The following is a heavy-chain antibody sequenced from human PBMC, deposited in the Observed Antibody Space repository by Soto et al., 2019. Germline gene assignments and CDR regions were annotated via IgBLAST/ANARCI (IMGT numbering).Heavy chain of an antibody. CDR2: IYYSGST. Sequence: SETLSLTCTVSGGSISSSSYYWGWIRQPPGKGLEWIGSIYYSGSTYYNPSLKSRVTISVDTSKNQFSLRLSSVTAADTALYYCVRDAYRSSHFDYWGQGTLVTVSS. J-gene: IGHJ4*02. V-gene: IGHV4-39*07. D-gene: IGHD6-6*01. CDR1: GGSISSSSYY. CDR3: VRDAYRSSHFDY.